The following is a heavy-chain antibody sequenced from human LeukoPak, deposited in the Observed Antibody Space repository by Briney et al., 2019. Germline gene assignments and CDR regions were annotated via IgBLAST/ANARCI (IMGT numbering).Heavy chain of an antibody. CDR2: ISAYDGNT. V-gene: IGHV1-18*01. CDR3: GRDGVVTSYYFDY. J-gene: IGHJ4*02. CDR1: GYTFFSYG. D-gene: IGHD3-3*01. Sequence: SVKVSCKASGYTFFSYGISWVRQAPGQGLDWIGWISAYDGNTNYAQKLQDRVTVTRDISTSTAYMELRSLRSDDTAVYYCGRDGVVTSYYFDYWGQGTLVTVSS.